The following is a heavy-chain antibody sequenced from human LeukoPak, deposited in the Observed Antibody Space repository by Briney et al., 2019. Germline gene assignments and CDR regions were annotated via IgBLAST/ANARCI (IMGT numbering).Heavy chain of an antibody. V-gene: IGHV4-39*01. Sequence: SETLSLTCTVSGGSISSSSYYWGWIRQPPGKGLEWIGSIYYSGSTYYNPSLKSRVTISVDTSKNQFSLKLSSVTAADTAVYYCASQTDIVVIPAAINDYWGQGTLVTVSS. CDR1: GGSISSSSYY. CDR3: ASQTDIVVIPAAINDY. J-gene: IGHJ4*02. D-gene: IGHD2-2*01. CDR2: IYYSGST.